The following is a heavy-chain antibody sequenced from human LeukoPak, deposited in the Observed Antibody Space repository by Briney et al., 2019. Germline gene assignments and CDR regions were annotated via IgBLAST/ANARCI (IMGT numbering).Heavy chain of an antibody. J-gene: IGHJ5*02. V-gene: IGHV4-39*07. CDR3: AAVVPAAIFDPGNWFDP. CDR1: GGSISSSSYY. CDR2: IYYSGST. D-gene: IGHD2-2*02. Sequence: SETLSLTCTVSGGSISSSSYYWGWIRQPPGKGLEWIGSIYYSGSTYYNPSLKSRVTISVDTSKNQFSLKLSSVTAADTAVYYCAAVVPAAIFDPGNWFDPWGQGTLVTVSS.